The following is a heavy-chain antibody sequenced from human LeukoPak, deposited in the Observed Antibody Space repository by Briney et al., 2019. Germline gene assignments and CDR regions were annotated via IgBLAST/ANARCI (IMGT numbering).Heavy chain of an antibody. CDR2: INHSGST. Sequence: SETLSLTCAVYGGSFSGYYWSWIRQPPGKGLEWIGEINHSGSTNYNPSLKSRVTISVDTSKNQFSLKLSPVTAADTAVYYCARTRFGGLGRYFDYWGQGTLVTVSS. V-gene: IGHV4-34*01. J-gene: IGHJ4*02. CDR3: ARTRFGGLGRYFDY. D-gene: IGHD3-10*01. CDR1: GGSFSGYY.